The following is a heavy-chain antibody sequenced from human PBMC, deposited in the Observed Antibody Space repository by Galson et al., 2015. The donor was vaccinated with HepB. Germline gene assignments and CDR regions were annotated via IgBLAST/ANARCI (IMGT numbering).Heavy chain of an antibody. CDR1: GFTFSSYA. J-gene: IGHJ5*02. Sequence: SLRLSCAASGFTFSSYAMSWVRQAPGKGLEWVSAISGSGGSTYYADSVKGRFTISRDNSKNTLYLQMNSLRAEDTAVYYCAKAPSGYCTAATCHSNWFDPWGQGTVVTVSS. CDR3: AKAPSGYCTAATCHSNWFDP. CDR2: ISGSGGST. D-gene: IGHD2-8*01. V-gene: IGHV3-23*01.